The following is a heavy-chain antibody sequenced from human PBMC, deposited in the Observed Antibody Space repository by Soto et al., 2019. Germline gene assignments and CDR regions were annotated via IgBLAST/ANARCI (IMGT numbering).Heavy chain of an antibody. CDR1: GFTFSSYS. J-gene: IGHJ6*03. D-gene: IGHD2-2*01. V-gene: IGHV3-21*01. Sequence: GGSLRLSCAASGFTFSSYSMNWVRQAPGKGLEWVSSISSSSSYIYYADSVKGRFTISRDNAKNSLYLQMNSLRAEDTAVYYCATYCSSTSCYDGGYYYYYMDVWGKGTTVTVSS. CDR2: ISSSSSYI. CDR3: ATYCSSTSCYDGGYYYYYMDV.